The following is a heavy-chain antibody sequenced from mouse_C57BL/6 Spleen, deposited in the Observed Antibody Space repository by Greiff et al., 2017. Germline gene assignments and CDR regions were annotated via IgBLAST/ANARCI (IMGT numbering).Heavy chain of an antibody. Sequence: QVQLQQPGAELVKPGASVKMSCKASGYTFTSYWITWVKQRPGQGLEWIGDIYPGSGSTNYNEKFKSKATLTVDTSSSTAYIQLSSLTSEDSAVYYCARAPHYYGSSDWYFDVWGTGTTVTVSS. J-gene: IGHJ1*03. CDR1: GYTFTSYW. CDR2: IYPGSGST. D-gene: IGHD1-1*01. CDR3: ARAPHYYGSSDWYFDV. V-gene: IGHV1-55*01.